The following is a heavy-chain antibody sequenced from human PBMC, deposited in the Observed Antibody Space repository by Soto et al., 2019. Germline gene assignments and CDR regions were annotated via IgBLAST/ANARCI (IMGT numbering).Heavy chain of an antibody. Sequence: PGESLKISCKGSGYSFISYWIGWVRQMPGKGLEWMGIIYPGDSDTRYSPSFQGQVTISVDKSISIAYLQWSSLKASDTAMYYCARHALQGGGTGHGMDVWGQGTTVTVSS. CDR3: ARHALQGGGTGHGMDV. D-gene: IGHD1-1*01. CDR1: GYSFISYW. CDR2: IYPGDSDT. V-gene: IGHV5-51*01. J-gene: IGHJ6*02.